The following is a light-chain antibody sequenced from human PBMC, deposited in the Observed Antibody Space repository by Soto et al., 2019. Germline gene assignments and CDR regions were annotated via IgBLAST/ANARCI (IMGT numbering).Light chain of an antibody. CDR3: QQYNDWPQT. J-gene: IGKJ1*01. V-gene: IGKV3-15*01. Sequence: IVLTQSPGTLSLSPGERATLSCRDSQSVGSNLAWYQQKPGQAPRLLIYGASTRATGIPGRFSGSGSGTEFTLTISSLQSEDFAVYYCQQYNDWPQTFGQGTKVDIK. CDR2: GAS. CDR1: QSVGSN.